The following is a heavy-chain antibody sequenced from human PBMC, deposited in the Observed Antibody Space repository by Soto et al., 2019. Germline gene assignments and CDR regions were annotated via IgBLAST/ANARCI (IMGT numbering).Heavy chain of an antibody. V-gene: IGHV3-48*02. CDR2: ISSSISTM. CDR3: AREVRDTAVADFVY. D-gene: IGHD5-18*01. J-gene: IGHJ4*02. Sequence: EVQLVESGGGLAQPGGSLRLSCAASGFTFSSYSMNWVRQAPGKGLEWLSYISSSISTMHYADSVKGRFTISRDNAKNSRYMQINSLSDEDTAVYYCAREVRDTAVADFVYWGQGTLVTVAS. CDR1: GFTFSSYS.